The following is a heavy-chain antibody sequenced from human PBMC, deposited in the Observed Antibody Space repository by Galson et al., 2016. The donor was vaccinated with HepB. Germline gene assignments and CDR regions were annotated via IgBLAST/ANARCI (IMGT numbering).Heavy chain of an antibody. CDR2: IYPGDSDK. V-gene: IGHV5-51*01. CDR1: GYSFTSYW. J-gene: IGHJ4*02. CDR3: ARPYCSGGRCYFDY. Sequence: QSGAEVKKPGESLKISCKGSGYSFTSYWIGWVRQMPGKGLEWMGIIYPGDSDKRYSPSFQGQVTISADKSISTAHLQWSSLKASDSGTYYCARPYCSGGRCYFDYWGQGTLVTVSS. D-gene: IGHD2-15*01.